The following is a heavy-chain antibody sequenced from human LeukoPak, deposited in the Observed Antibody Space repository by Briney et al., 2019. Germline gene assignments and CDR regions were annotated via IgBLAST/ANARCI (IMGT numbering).Heavy chain of an antibody. CDR3: ARDPYCSSTSCPGAFDI. Sequence: SETLSLTCTVSGGSISSGSYYWSWIRQPAGKGLEWIGRIYTSGSTNYNPSLKSRVTISVDTSKNQFSLKLSSVTAADTAVYYCARDPYCSSTSCPGAFDIWGQGTMVTVSS. D-gene: IGHD2-2*01. CDR2: IYTSGST. CDR1: GGSISSGSYY. J-gene: IGHJ3*02. V-gene: IGHV4-61*02.